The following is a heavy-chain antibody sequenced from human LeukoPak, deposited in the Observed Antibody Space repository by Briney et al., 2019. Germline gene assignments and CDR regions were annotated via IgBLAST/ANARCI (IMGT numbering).Heavy chain of an antibody. CDR1: GYTFTSYA. D-gene: IGHD3-22*01. Sequence: ASVKVSCKASGYTFTSYAMHWVRQAPGQRLEWMGWINAGNGNTKYSQNFQGRVTITRDTSASTAYMELSSLRSEDAAVYYCARDFSYDSSGSCDYWGQGTLVTVSS. CDR2: INAGNGNT. CDR3: ARDFSYDSSGSCDY. J-gene: IGHJ4*02. V-gene: IGHV1-3*01.